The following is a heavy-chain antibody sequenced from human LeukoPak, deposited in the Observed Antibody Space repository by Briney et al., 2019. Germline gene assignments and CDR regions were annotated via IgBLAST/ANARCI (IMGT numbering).Heavy chain of an antibody. D-gene: IGHD3-9*01. Sequence: GASVTVSCKASGYTFTGYYLHWVRQAPGKGLAGMAWINPNSGGTKYAQKFQGRGIMIRGTFISTAYTELNRLRCDDTGVYVCAKADDILPSDYFGFDPWGQGTLVTVSS. CDR2: INPNSGGT. CDR1: GYTFTGYY. J-gene: IGHJ5*02. CDR3: AKADDILPSDYFGFDP. V-gene: IGHV1-2*02.